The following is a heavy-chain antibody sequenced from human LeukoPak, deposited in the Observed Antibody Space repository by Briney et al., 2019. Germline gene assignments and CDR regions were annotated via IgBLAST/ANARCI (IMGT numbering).Heavy chain of an antibody. Sequence: SETLSLTCTVSGGSISISSYYWGWIRQPPGKGLECIGYVYYTGRTNYNPSLKSRVTISVDTSKNQFSLKLSSVTAADTAVYYCARDTSGYFQSNAFDIWGQGTMVTVSS. CDR1: GGSISISSYY. CDR2: VYYTGRT. D-gene: IGHD3-22*01. CDR3: ARDTSGYFQSNAFDI. V-gene: IGHV4-61*01. J-gene: IGHJ3*02.